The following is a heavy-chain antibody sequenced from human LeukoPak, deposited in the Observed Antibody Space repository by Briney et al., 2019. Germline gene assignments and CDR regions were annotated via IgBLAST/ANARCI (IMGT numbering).Heavy chain of an antibody. J-gene: IGHJ2*01. CDR2: MYYNGST. Sequence: PSETLSLTCTVSGVSISSTNYYWGWIRQPPGKGLEWIGSMYYNGSTYYNPSPKSRVTISVDTSKNQFSLKLSSVTAADTAVYYCARDYGDYWYFDLWGRGTLVTVSS. V-gene: IGHV4-39*07. D-gene: IGHD4-17*01. CDR3: ARDYGDYWYFDL. CDR1: GVSISSTNYY.